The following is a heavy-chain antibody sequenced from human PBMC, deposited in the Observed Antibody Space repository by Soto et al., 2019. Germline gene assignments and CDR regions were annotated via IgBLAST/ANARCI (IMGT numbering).Heavy chain of an antibody. Sequence: EVHLVESGGGLVQPGGSLRLSCAASGFTFDSYAMSWVRQAPGKGLVWVSALSGSGDTTYYADSVQGRFTISRDNSKNMVYLQINSLRDEDTAEYYCAKDAKGASAPFVFDDWGQGTLVSVSS. CDR2: LSGSGDTT. V-gene: IGHV3-23*04. J-gene: IGHJ4*02. D-gene: IGHD6-25*01. CDR3: AKDAKGASAPFVFDD. CDR1: GFTFDSYA.